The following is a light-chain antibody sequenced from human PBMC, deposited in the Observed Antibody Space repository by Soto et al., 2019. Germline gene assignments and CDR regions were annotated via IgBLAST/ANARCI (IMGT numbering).Light chain of an antibody. CDR3: QQANSFPIT. J-gene: IGKJ5*01. V-gene: IGKV1D-12*01. Sequence: DIQMTQSPSSVSASVGDRVSITCRASQGISSWLALYQQKPGKAPKLLIYAASSLQSGVPLRFSGSGSGTDFTLTISSLQPEDFATYYCQQANSFPITFGQGTRLEIK. CDR1: QGISSW. CDR2: AAS.